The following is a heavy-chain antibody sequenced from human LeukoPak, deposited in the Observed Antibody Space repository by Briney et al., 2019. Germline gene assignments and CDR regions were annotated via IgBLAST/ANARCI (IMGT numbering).Heavy chain of an antibody. Sequence: GGSLRLSCAASGFTFSTYAMSWVRQAPGKGLEWVSVISTTGGNTYHADSVKGRFTISRDNSKSTLYLQMNSLRAEDTAVYYCAKDGGWGLSTWYSGFDIWGQGTMVTVSS. CDR3: AKDGGWGLSTWYSGFDI. CDR2: ISTTGGNT. J-gene: IGHJ3*02. D-gene: IGHD1-26*01. V-gene: IGHV3-23*01. CDR1: GFTFSTYA.